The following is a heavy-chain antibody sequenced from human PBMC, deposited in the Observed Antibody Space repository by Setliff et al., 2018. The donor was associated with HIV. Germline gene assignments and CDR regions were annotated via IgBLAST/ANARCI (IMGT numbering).Heavy chain of an antibody. D-gene: IGHD5-18*01. J-gene: IGHJ5*02. CDR1: GDSINSGSYY. V-gene: IGHV4-61*02. CDR2: IRTSGST. Sequence: SETLSLTCAVSGDSINSGSYYWSWIRQPAGKGLEWIGRIRTSGSTNYNPSLRSRVTMSLDTSKNNFSLKLSSVTAADTAVYYCARELTVDADMVTRWFDPWGQGTLVTVSS. CDR3: ARELTVDADMVTRWFDP.